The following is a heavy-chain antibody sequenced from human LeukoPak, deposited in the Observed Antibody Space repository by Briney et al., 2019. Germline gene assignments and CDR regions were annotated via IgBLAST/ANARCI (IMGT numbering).Heavy chain of an antibody. CDR3: ARQQWVDDAFDV. CDR1: GGSISSSSYY. Sequence: SETLSLTCTVSGGSISSSSYYWGWIRQPPGKGLEWIGSMYCSGSTYYNPSLKSRVTVSVDTSKNQFSLKLNSVTAADTAVYYCARQQWVDDAFDVWGQGTMVTVSS. D-gene: IGHD6-19*01. CDR2: MYCSGST. V-gene: IGHV4-39*07. J-gene: IGHJ3*01.